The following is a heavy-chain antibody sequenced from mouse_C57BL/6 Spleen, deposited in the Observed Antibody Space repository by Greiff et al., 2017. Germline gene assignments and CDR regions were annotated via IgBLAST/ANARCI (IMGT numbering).Heavy chain of an antibody. V-gene: IGHV5-6*01. D-gene: IGHD2-4*01. CDR2: ISSGGSYT. CDR1: GFTFSSYG. J-gene: IGHJ4*01. CDR3: ARRYYDYDVGDADAWDY. Sequence: EVHLVESGGDLVKPGGSLKLSCAASGFTFSSYGMSWVRQTPDKRLEWVATISSGGSYTYYPDSVKGRFNISRDNAKNTLYLQMSSLKSEDTAMYYCARRYYDYDVGDADAWDYWGQGTSVTVSS.